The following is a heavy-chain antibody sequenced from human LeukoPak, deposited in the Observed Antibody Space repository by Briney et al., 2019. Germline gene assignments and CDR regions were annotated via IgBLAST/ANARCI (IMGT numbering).Heavy chain of an antibody. CDR3: ARDPAYCSGGSCPYYFDY. CDR2: ISSSGSTI. CDR1: GFTFSDYY. Sequence: GSLRLSCAASGFTFSDYYMSWIRQAPGKGLEWVSYISSSGSTIYYADSVKGRFTISRDNAKNSLYLQMNSLRAEDTAVYYCARDPAYCSGGSCPYYFDYWGQGTLVTVSS. V-gene: IGHV3-11*04. J-gene: IGHJ4*02. D-gene: IGHD2-15*01.